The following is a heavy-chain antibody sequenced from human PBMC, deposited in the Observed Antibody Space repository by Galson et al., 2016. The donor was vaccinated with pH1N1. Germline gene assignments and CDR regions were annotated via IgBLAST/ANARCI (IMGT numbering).Heavy chain of an antibody. V-gene: IGHV3-30*03. Sequence: SLRLSCAASGFTFSSYAMNWVRQAPGKGLEWVAFISFDGRRTKYADSVKGRFTISRDNAKNTLHLQKNSLNREDTALYYCARERSGAHFYGLDVWGQGTTVTVSS. CDR3: ARERSGAHFYGLDV. D-gene: IGHD3-3*01. CDR1: GFTFSSYA. CDR2: ISFDGRRT. J-gene: IGHJ6*02.